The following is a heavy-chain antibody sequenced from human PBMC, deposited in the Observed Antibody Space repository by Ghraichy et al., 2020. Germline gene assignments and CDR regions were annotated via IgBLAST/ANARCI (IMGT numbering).Heavy chain of an antibody. CDR1: GFTFSSYA. CDR3: AKVLRRTLRSIKAVAGTEFDY. CDR2: ISGSGGGT. V-gene: IGHV3-23*01. Sequence: GGSLRLSCAASGFTFSSYAMSWVRQAPGKGLEWVSTISGSGGGTYYADSVKGRFTISRDNSKNTLYLQMNSLRAEDTAVYYCAKVLRRTLRSIKAVAGTEFDYWGHGSLVT. J-gene: IGHJ4*01. D-gene: IGHD6-19*01.